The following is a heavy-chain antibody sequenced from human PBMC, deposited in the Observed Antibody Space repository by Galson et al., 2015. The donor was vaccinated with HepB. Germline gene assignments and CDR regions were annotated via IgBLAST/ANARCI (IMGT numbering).Heavy chain of an antibody. Sequence: TLSLTCTVSGDSISGGPYYWTWIRQPAGKGLEWLGRIHASGTINYSPSLRGRVTISVDTSKNQFSLRLNSVTAADTAVYYCARVFTPPSASHDTFDIWGQGTMVTVSS. CDR1: GDSISGGPYY. V-gene: IGHV4-61*02. D-gene: IGHD2-15*01. J-gene: IGHJ3*02. CDR2: IHASGTI. CDR3: ARVFTPPSASHDTFDI.